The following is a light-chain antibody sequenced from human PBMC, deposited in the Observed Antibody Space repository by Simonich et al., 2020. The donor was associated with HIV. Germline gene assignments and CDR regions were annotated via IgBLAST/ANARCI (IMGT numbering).Light chain of an antibody. Sequence: QSALTQPASVSGSPGQSITMSCTGTSSDVGGYDYVSWYQQHAGKAPKLMLYDVITRPSGVSDRFAGAQSGNTASLTISGLQAEDEADYYCFSYRSSSTLVFGGGTKLTVL. V-gene: IGLV2-14*01. CDR1: SSDVGGYDY. CDR3: FSYRSSSTLV. J-gene: IGLJ2*01. CDR2: DVI.